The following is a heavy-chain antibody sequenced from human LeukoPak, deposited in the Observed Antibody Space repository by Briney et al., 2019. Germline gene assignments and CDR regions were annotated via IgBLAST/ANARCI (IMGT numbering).Heavy chain of an antibody. CDR1: GGSISSGGYY. Sequence: ASETLSLTCTVSGGSISSGGYYWSWIRQHPGKGLEWIGYIYYSGSTYYNPSLKSRITISVDTSKNQFSLKLSSVTAADTAVYYCARLVWFGRDAFDIWGQGTMVTVSS. D-gene: IGHD3-10*01. CDR2: IYYSGST. J-gene: IGHJ3*02. CDR3: ARLVWFGRDAFDI. V-gene: IGHV4-31*03.